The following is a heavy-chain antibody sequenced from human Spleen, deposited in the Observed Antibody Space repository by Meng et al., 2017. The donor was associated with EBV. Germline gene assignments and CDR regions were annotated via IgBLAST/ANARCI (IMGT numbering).Heavy chain of an antibody. J-gene: IGHJ4*02. V-gene: IGHV7-4-1*02. CDR1: EYAFRKYN. CDR2: IDPNTGNP. Sequence: FGTAFNKPGATGRFSCKHFEYAFRKYNRNWGRQAPGKGLEWMGWIDPNTGNPIYAPGFTGRFVFSLDTSVSTAHLQINSLTPEDTAVYYCARDGYSYGHPFDFWGQGTLVTVSS. D-gene: IGHD5-18*01. CDR3: ARDGYSYGHPFDF.